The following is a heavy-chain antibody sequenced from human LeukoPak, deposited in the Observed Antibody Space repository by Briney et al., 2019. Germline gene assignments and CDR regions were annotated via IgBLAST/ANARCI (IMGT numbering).Heavy chain of an antibody. Sequence: GGSLRLSCAASGFTFSSYGMHWVRQAPGKGLEWVAFIRYDGSNKYYADSVKGRFTISRDNSKNTLYLQMNSLRAEDTAVYYCVKVDPYDFWSGYYKGYFDYWGQGTLVTVSS. CDR2: IRYDGSNK. D-gene: IGHD3-3*01. V-gene: IGHV3-30*02. J-gene: IGHJ4*02. CDR3: VKVDPYDFWSGYYKGYFDY. CDR1: GFTFSSYG.